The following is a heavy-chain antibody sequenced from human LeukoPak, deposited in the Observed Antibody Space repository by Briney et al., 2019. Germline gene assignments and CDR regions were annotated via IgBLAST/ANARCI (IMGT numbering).Heavy chain of an antibody. Sequence: GESLKISCKGSRYTFTSYWIAWVRQMPGKGLEWMGIIYPDDSDTRYSPSFQGQVTISADKSISTAYLQWSSLKASDTAMYYCARPVGYCSSTNCYYYYYYMDVWGKGTTVTVSS. CDR1: RYTFTSYW. J-gene: IGHJ6*03. CDR2: IYPDDSDT. V-gene: IGHV5-51*01. D-gene: IGHD2-2*01. CDR3: ARPVGYCSSTNCYYYYYYMDV.